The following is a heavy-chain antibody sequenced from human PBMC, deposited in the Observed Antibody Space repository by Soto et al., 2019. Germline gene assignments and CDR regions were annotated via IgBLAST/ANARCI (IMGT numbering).Heavy chain of an antibody. CDR3: ARSTQRATGWCDP. CDR2: IWYAGSNK. Sequence: QVQLVESGGGVVQPGRSLRLSCAASGFSFSNYGMQWVRQAPGKGLEWVAAIWYAGSNKSYADSVKGRCTISRDNSKNTLYLQMNRLRAADTAVYYFARSTQRATGWCDPWGPGTLVTVSS. D-gene: IGHD3-10*01. V-gene: IGHV3-33*01. CDR1: GFSFSNYG. J-gene: IGHJ5*02.